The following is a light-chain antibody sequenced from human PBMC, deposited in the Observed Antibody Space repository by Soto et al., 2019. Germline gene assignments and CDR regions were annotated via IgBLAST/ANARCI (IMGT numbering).Light chain of an antibody. CDR1: QSVSGN. Sequence: EFVMAQSPGTLSVSPGERASLSCRASQSVSGNLAWYQQTPGQAPRLLIHGASTRATGIPARFSGSGSGTEFTLTISSLQSEDFAFYYCQQYNDWPRTFGQGTKV. V-gene: IGKV3-15*01. J-gene: IGKJ1*01. CDR3: QQYNDWPRT. CDR2: GAS.